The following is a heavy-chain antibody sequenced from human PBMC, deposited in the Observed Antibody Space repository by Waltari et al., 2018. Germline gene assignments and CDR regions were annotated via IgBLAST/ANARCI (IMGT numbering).Heavy chain of an antibody. Sequence: VQLVESGGDVLQPGGSLRLTCETSGFTFFNYEMNWVRQAPGKGLEWIAYISNTGTRTFYSDSVRGRFTISRDDAKNSLFLQMNSLRAEDTAVYYCTRDLYGSGGDYFDPWGQGTLVTVSS. CDR3: TRDLYGSGGDYFDP. CDR1: GFTFFNYE. D-gene: IGHD6-19*01. J-gene: IGHJ4*02. CDR2: ISNTGTRT. V-gene: IGHV3-48*03.